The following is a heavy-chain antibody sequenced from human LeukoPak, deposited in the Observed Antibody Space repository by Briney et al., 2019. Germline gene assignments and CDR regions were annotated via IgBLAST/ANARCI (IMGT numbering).Heavy chain of an antibody. Sequence: SVKVSCKASGGTFSSYAISWVRQAPGQGLEWMGRIIPILGIANYAQKFQGRVTITADKSTSTAYMELSSLRSEDTAVYYCARDLRMAGIAAAGTNTFDPWGQGTLVTVSS. D-gene: IGHD6-13*01. CDR3: ARDLRMAGIAAAGTNTFDP. CDR2: IIPILGIA. V-gene: IGHV1-69*04. J-gene: IGHJ5*02. CDR1: GGTFSSYA.